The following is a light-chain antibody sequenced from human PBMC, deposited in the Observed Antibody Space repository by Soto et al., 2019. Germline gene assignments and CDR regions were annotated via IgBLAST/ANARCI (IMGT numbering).Light chain of an antibody. J-gene: IGLJ1*01. V-gene: IGLV2-14*03. CDR1: SSDVGAFNY. Sequence: QSALTQPASVSGSPGQAITISCSGTSSDVGAFNYVSWYQQNPGKAPKLMIYDVSNRPSGVSNRFSGSKSGNTASLTISGLRAEDEADYYCNSYTSNNTYVFGTGTKVTVL. CDR3: NSYTSNNTYV. CDR2: DVS.